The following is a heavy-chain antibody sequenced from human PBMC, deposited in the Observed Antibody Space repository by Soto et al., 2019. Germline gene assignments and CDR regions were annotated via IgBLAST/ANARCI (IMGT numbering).Heavy chain of an antibody. CDR1: GYSFVRYG. V-gene: IGHV1-18*01. Sequence: QVLLVQSGAEVKKPGASVKVSCKTSGYSFVRYGVSWVRQAPGQGLEWMGWISVYNGITNYARKVQGRVTLTTDTSTDTAYMELRGIKSDDTAMYFCARGYYGLDVWGQGTTIIVSS. CDR3: ARGYYGLDV. CDR2: ISVYNGIT. J-gene: IGHJ6*02.